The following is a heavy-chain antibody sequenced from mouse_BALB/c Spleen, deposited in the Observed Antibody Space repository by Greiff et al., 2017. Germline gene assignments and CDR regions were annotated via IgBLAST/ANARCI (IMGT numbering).Heavy chain of an antibody. Sequence: QVQLQQPGAELVKPGASVKLSCKASGYTFTSYWMHWVKQRPGQGLEWIGEINPSNGRTNYNEKFKSKATLTVDKSSSTAYMQLSSLTSEDSAVYYCARGDYGNLYWGQGTSVTVSS. J-gene: IGHJ4*01. CDR1: GYTFTSYW. V-gene: IGHV1S81*02. CDR3: ARGDYGNLY. D-gene: IGHD2-1*01. CDR2: INPSNGRT.